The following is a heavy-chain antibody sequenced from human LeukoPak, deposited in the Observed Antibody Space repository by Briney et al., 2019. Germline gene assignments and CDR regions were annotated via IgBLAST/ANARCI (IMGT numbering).Heavy chain of an antibody. CDR3: ATGKSIVADYYYYGMDV. Sequence: ASVKVSCKVSGYTLTELSMHWVRQAPGKGLEWMGGFDPEDGETIYAQKFQGRVTMTEDTSTDTAYMELSSLRSEDTAVYYCATGKSIVADYYYYGMDVWGQGITVTVSS. V-gene: IGHV1-24*01. D-gene: IGHD3-22*01. CDR2: FDPEDGET. CDR1: GYTLTELS. J-gene: IGHJ6*02.